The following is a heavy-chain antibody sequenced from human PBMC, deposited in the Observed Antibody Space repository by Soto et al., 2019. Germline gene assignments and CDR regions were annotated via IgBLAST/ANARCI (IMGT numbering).Heavy chain of an antibody. CDR1: GYSISSDYY. D-gene: IGHD1-1*01. J-gene: IGHJ5*02. CDR3: AGSLDKIYGITYNWFDP. CDR2: IYHSGST. Sequence: SETLSLTCAVSGYSISSDYYWGWIRQPPGKGLEWIGSIYHSGSTYYNPSLKSRVTISVDTSKNQFSLKLSSVTAADTAVYYCAGSLDKIYGITYNWFDPWGQGTLVTVSS. V-gene: IGHV4-38-2*01.